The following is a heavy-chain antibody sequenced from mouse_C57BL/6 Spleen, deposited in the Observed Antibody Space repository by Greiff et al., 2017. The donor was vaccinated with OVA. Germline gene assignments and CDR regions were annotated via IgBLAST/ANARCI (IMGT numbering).Heavy chain of an antibody. CDR3: ARDYDYFYYAMDY. D-gene: IGHD2-4*01. CDR2: IYPGSGST. CDR1: GYTFTSYW. J-gene: IGHJ4*01. Sequence: QVQLQQPGAELVKPGASVKMSCKASGYTFTSYWITWVKQRPGQGLEWIGDIYPGSGSTSYNEKFKSKATLTVDTSSSTAYMQLRSLTSEDSAVYYCARDYDYFYYAMDYWGQGTSVTVSS. V-gene: IGHV1-55*01.